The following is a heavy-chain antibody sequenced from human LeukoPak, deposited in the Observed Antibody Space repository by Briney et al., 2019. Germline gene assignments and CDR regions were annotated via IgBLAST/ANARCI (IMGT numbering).Heavy chain of an antibody. CDR1: GASISGHY. V-gene: IGHV4-4*07. CDR3: AKGGESSLPFDY. J-gene: IGHJ4*02. D-gene: IGHD3-10*01. Sequence: PSETLSLTCIVSGASISGHYWSWIRQPAGKEPEWIGRVHTSRGTNYNSSLKSRLNMSVDTSKNQFSLHLASVTAADTAVYYCAKGGESSLPFDYWGQGTLVTVSS. CDR2: VHTSRGT.